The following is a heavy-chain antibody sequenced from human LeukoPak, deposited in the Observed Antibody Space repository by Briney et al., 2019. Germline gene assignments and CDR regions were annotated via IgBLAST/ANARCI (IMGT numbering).Heavy chain of an antibody. D-gene: IGHD5-18*01. V-gene: IGHV4-31*03. Sequence: PSETLSLTCTVSGGSISSGGYYWSWIRQHPGKGLEWIGYIYYSGSTNYNPSLKSRVTISVDTSKNQFSLKLSSVTAADTAVYYCARVWRYTADFDYWGQGTLVTVSS. CDR2: IYYSGST. CDR3: ARVWRYTADFDY. J-gene: IGHJ4*02. CDR1: GGSISSGGYY.